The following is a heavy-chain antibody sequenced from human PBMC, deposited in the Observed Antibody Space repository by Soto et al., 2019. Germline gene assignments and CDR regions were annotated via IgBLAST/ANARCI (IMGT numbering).Heavy chain of an antibody. D-gene: IGHD6-13*01. CDR2: INPNSGGT. Sequence: GASVKVSCKASGYTFNGYYMHWVRQAPGQGLEWMGWINPNSGGTNYAQKFQGWVTMTRDTSISTAYMELSRLRSDDTAVYYCARDLGIAAAGAPFYYYYYDMDVWGQGTTVTVSS. CDR1: GYTFNGYY. V-gene: IGHV1-2*04. CDR3: ARDLGIAAAGAPFYYYYYDMDV. J-gene: IGHJ6*02.